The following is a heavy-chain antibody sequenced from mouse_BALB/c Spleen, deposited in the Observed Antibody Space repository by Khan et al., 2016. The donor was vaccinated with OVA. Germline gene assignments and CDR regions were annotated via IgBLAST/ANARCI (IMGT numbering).Heavy chain of an antibody. CDR2: INPSTGYT. Sequence: QVQLKESGAELAKSGASVKMSCKASGYTFINYWILWVKQRPGQGLEWIGYINPSTGYTEYNQNFKDKATLTADKSSSTAYMQLSSLTSEDSAVYYCARRGLRWDFDYWGQVTTLTVSS. CDR3: ARRGLRWDFDY. D-gene: IGHD1-1*01. V-gene: IGHV1-7*01. J-gene: IGHJ2*01. CDR1: GYTFINYW.